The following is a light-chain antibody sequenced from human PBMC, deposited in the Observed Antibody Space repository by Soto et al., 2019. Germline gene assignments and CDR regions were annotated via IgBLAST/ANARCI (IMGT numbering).Light chain of an antibody. CDR1: SSNIGSNY. J-gene: IGLJ1*01. V-gene: IGLV1-47*01. CDR3: AAWDDSLSVL. CDR2: RNN. Sequence: QSVLTQPPSASGTPRQRVTISCSGSSSNIGSNYVYWYQQLPGTAPKLLIYRNNQRPSGVPDRFSGSKSGTSASLAISGLRSEDEADYYCAAWDDSLSVLFGTGTKLTVL.